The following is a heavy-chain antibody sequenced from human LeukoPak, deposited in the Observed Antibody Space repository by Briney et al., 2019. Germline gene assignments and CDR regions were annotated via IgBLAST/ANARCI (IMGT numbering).Heavy chain of an antibody. CDR1: GYTFTSYG. V-gene: IGHV1-18*01. D-gene: IGHD1-26*01. CDR2: TSAHNDDT. CDR3: ARDWDSRNDYFDP. J-gene: IGHJ4*02. Sequence: ASVKVCCKASGYTFTSYGISWVRQAPGQGLEWMGWTSAHNDDTNYAETLQGRLTMTTDISTSTAYMELTSLRSDDTAVYCCARDWDSRNDYFDPWGQGNLVIVSS.